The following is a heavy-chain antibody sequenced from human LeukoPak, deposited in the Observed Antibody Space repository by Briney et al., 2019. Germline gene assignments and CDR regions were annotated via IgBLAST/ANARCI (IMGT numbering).Heavy chain of an antibody. V-gene: IGHV3-53*01. J-gene: IGHJ6*03. CDR1: GFTVSSNY. CDR2: IYSGGST. Sequence: PGGPLRLSRAASGFTVSSNYMSWVRQAPGKGLEWVSVIYSGGSTYYADSVKGRFTISRDNSKNTLYLQMNSLRAEDTAVYYCASGSGSYRTPYYYMDVWGTGTTVTVSS. CDR3: ASGSGSYRTPYYYMDV. D-gene: IGHD3-10*01.